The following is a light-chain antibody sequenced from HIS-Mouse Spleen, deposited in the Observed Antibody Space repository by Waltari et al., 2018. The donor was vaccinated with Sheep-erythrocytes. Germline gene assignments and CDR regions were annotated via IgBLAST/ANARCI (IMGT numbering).Light chain of an antibody. J-gene: IGLJ1*01. CDR2: DVS. CDR3: CSYAGSYNHV. Sequence: QSALTQPRSVSGSPGQSVTIYGTGTSRDVGGYNYVPCYQQHPGKAPKLMIYDVSKRPSGVPDRFSGSKSGNTASLTISGLQAEDEADYYCCSYAGSYNHVFATGTKVTVL. V-gene: IGLV2-11*01. CDR1: SRDVGGYNY.